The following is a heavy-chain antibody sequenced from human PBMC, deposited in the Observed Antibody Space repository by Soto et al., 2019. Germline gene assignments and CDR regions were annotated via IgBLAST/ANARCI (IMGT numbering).Heavy chain of an antibody. CDR1: GYTFTSYD. CDR2: MNPNSGNT. CDR3: ARGGKWLNRILYYYYGMDV. D-gene: IGHD5-12*01. Sequence: GASVKVSCKASGYTFTSYDINWVRQATGQGLEWMGWMNPNSGNTGYAQKFQGRVTMTRNTSISTAYMELSSLRSEDTAVYYCARGGKWLNRILYYYYGMDVWGQGTTVTVSS. J-gene: IGHJ6*02. V-gene: IGHV1-8*01.